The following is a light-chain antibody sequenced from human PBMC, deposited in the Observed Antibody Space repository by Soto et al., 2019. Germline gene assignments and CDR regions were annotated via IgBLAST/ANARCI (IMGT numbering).Light chain of an antibody. CDR1: SSDVGGYND. V-gene: IGLV2-14*01. Sequence: QSVLTKPASVSGSPGQSITISCTGTSSDVGGYNDVSWYQQHPGKAPKLMIYDVSNRPSVVSNRFSGSKSGNTASLTISGLQAEDEADYYCSSYTSSSTYVFGTGTKVTVL. CDR2: DVS. CDR3: SSYTSSSTYV. J-gene: IGLJ1*01.